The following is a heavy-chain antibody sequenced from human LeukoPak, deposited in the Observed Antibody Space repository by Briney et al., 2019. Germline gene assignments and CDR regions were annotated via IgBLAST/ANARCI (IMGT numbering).Heavy chain of an antibody. V-gene: IGHV3-30*18. J-gene: IGHJ4*02. CDR2: ISYDGNNK. D-gene: IGHD6-13*01. Sequence: PGGSLRLSCAASGFTFSSYGMHWVRQAPGKGLEWVAVISYDGNNKYYADSVKGRFTISRDNSKNTLYLQMNSLRAEDTAVYYCAKDSSYSSSSFFDYWGQGTLVTVSS. CDR1: GFTFSSYG. CDR3: AKDSSYSSSSFFDY.